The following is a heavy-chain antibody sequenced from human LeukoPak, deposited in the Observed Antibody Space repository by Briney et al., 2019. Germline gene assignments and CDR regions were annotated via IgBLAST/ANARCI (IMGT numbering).Heavy chain of an antibody. D-gene: IGHD6-13*01. V-gene: IGHV3-49*03. J-gene: IGHJ6*02. CDR3: TRGIRQLVLMGYGMDV. Sequence: GGSLRLSCTASGFTFGDYAMSWFRQAPGKGLEWVGFIRSKAYGGTTEYAASVKGRFTISRDDSKSIAYLQMNSLKTEDTAVYYCTRGIRQLVLMGYGMDVWGQGTTVTVSS. CDR1: GFTFGDYA. CDR2: IRSKAYGGTT.